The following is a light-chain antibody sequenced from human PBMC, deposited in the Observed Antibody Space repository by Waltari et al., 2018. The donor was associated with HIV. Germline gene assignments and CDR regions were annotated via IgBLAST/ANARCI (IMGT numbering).Light chain of an antibody. Sequence: QSALTQPASVSGSPGQSITISCTGTSSYVGSYNLVSWYQQHPGKAPKLMIYEVSKRPSGVSNRFSGSKSGNTASLTISGLQAEDEADYYCCSYAGSSTHVFGSGTKVTVL. V-gene: IGLV2-23*02. CDR3: CSYAGSSTHV. CDR2: EVS. CDR1: SSYVGSYNL. J-gene: IGLJ1*01.